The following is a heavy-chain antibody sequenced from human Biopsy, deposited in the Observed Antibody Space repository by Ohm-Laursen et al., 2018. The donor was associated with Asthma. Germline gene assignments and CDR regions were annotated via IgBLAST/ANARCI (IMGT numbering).Heavy chain of an antibody. J-gene: IGHJ4*02. V-gene: IGHV1-69*10. D-gene: IGHD5/OR15-5a*01. CDR1: EDTFSSYV. CDR2: IMTPFGLT. CDR3: ARDHCSALWAGVSTDNCYFDY. Sequence: SVKVSCKASEDTFSSYVISWVRQAPGQGLEWMGGIMTPFGLTNYAQRFQDRLTISADKSTRTTYMELRRLRSEDSAVYYCARDHCSALWAGVSTDNCYFDYWGQGTLLTVSS.